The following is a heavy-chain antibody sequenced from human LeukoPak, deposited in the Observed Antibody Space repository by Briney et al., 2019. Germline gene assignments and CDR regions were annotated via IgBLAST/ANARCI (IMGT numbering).Heavy chain of an antibody. J-gene: IGHJ4*02. CDR2: VSYSGTT. CDR1: GDSISSFS. V-gene: IGHV4-59*01. D-gene: IGHD3-9*01. CDR3: ARGRKYYDILTGYHPTAFDY. Sequence: PSETLSLTCSVSGDSISSFSWTWIRQPPGKGLEWIGYVSYSGTTTYNPSLKGRVTISVDTSKNWFSLKLSSVAAADTAVYYCARGRKYYDILTGYHPTAFDYWGQGILITVPS.